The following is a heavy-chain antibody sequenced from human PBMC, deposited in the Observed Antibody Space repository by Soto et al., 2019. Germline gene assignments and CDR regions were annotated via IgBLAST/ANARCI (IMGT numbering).Heavy chain of an antibody. J-gene: IGHJ4*01. CDR3: ARDRRNTFYYRSGNQYLHSYSDY. D-gene: IGHD3-10*01. CDR2: IKDDGGEK. V-gene: IGHV3-7*04. Sequence: GGSLRLSCEGSGFTFSGYWMSWVRQAPGKGLEWVANIKDDGGEKYYVDSVKGRFTISRDNTKKSLFLQMNSLRVEDTAIYYCARDRRNTFYYRSGNQYLHSYSDYRGHGTLVTGSS. CDR1: GFTFSGYW.